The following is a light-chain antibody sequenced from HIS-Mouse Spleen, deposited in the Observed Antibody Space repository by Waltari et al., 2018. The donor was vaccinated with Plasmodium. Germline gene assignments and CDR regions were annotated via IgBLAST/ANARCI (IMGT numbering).Light chain of an antibody. CDR3: YSTDSSGNHRV. J-gene: IGLJ3*02. CDR2: EDS. CDR1: AFPKQY. V-gene: IGLV3-10*01. Sequence: SYELTQPPSVSVSPGQTARITCSGDAFPKQYAYWDQQKSGQAPVLVIYEDSKRPSGIPERFSGSSSGTMATLTISGAQVEDEADYYCYSTDSSGNHRVFGGGTKLTVL.